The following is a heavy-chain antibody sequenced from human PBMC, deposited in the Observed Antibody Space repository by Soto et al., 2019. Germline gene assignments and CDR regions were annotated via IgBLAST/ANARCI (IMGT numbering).Heavy chain of an antibody. CDR2: ISYDGSNK. CDR3: ARDEVGATTHYYYYGMDV. J-gene: IGHJ6*02. V-gene: IGHV3-30-3*01. Sequence: GGSLRLSCAASGFTFSSYAMHWVRQAPGKGLEWVAVISYDGSNKYYADSVKGRFTISRDNSKNTLYLQMNSLRAEDTAVYYCARDEVGATTHYYYYGMDVWGQGTTVTVSS. D-gene: IGHD1-26*01. CDR1: GFTFSSYA.